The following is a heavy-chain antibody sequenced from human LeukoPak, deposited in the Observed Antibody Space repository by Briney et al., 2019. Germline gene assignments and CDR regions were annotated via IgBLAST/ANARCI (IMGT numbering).Heavy chain of an antibody. CDR1: GGSFTGYH. CDR2: INHRGHP. D-gene: IGHD3-22*01. CDR3: ARDPTTVVSVPNYFDF. V-gene: IGHV4-34*01. J-gene: IGHJ4*02. Sequence: PSETLSLTCAVYGGSFTGYHWNWIRQSPQRGLQWIGEINHRGHPHYNPSLESRLTISVDTSKNQFSLTLRPVTGADTAVYYCARDPTTVVSVPNYFDFWGQGTPVTVSS.